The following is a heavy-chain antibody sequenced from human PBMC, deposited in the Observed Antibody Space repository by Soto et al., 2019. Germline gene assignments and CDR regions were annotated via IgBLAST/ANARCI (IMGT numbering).Heavy chain of an antibody. CDR2: FDPEDGDT. D-gene: IGHD3-22*01. V-gene: IGHV1-24*01. CDR1: GYTLTDLS. CDR3: STPFLYYDSSGPRGFKY. J-gene: IGHJ1*01. Sequence: ASVKVSCKVSGYTLTDLSMHWVRQAPGKGLEWMGGFDPEDGDTIYAQKFQGRVTMTEDTYTDTAYMELRSLRSEDTAVYYCSTPFLYYDSSGPRGFKYWGQGTLVTVSS.